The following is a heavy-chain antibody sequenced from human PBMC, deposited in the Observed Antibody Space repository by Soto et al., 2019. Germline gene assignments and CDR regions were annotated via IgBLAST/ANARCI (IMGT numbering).Heavy chain of an antibody. CDR3: AKDKGVSASWYRSYLDY. CDR2: ISGSGEST. Sequence: GGSLRLSCAASGFTSSSYAMSWIRQAPGKGLEWVSSISGSGESTNYADAVKGRFSISRDKSRNAVYLQMNSLRAEDTAIYYCAKDKGVSASWYRSYLDYWGQGTLVTVSS. CDR1: GFTSSSYA. J-gene: IGHJ4*02. V-gene: IGHV3-23*01. D-gene: IGHD6-13*01.